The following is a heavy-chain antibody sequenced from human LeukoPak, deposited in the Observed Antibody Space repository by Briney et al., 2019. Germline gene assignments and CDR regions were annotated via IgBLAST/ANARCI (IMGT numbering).Heavy chain of an antibody. Sequence: GGSLRLSCAASGFTFSSYSMNWVRQAPGKGLEWVSSISSSSSYIYYADSVKGRFTISRDNAKNTLYLQMNSLRAEDTAVYYCARGYSSSRSRYYYYYMDVWGKGTTVTVSS. J-gene: IGHJ6*03. CDR1: GFTFSSYS. D-gene: IGHD6-6*01. CDR2: ISSSSSYI. V-gene: IGHV3-21*01. CDR3: ARGYSSSRSRYYYYYMDV.